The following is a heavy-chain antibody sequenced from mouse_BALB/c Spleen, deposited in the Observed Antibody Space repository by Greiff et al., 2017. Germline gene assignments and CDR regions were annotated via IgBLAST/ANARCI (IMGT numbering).Heavy chain of an antibody. J-gene: IGHJ4*01. CDR3: ARGYYGNYYAMDY. V-gene: IGHV1-69*01. CDR2: IDTSDSYT. D-gene: IGHD2-1*01. Sequence: QVQLQQPGAELVMPGASVKMSCKASGYTFTDYWMHWVKQRPGQGLEWIGAIDTSDSYTSYNQKFKGKATLTVDESSSTAYMQLSSLTSEDSAVYYCARGYYGNYYAMDYWGQGTSVTVSS. CDR1: GYTFTDYW.